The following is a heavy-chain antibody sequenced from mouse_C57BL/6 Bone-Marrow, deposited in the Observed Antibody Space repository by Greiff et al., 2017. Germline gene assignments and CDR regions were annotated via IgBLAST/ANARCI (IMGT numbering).Heavy chain of an antibody. Sequence: QVQLKQPGAELVKPGASVKLSCKASGYTFTSYWMHWVKQRPGQGLEWIGMIHPNSGSTNYNEKFKSKATLTVDKSSSTAYMQLSSLTSGDSAVYYCARLGVTTSACGCAMDYWGQGTSVTVSS. CDR3: ARLGVTTSACGCAMDY. CDR1: GYTFTSYW. J-gene: IGHJ4*01. V-gene: IGHV1-64*01. CDR2: IHPNSGST. D-gene: IGHD2-2*01.